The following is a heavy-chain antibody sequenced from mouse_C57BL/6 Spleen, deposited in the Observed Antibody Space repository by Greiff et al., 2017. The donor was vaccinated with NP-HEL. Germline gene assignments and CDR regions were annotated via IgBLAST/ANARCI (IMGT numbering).Heavy chain of an antibody. D-gene: IGHD1-1*01. Sequence: VKLQESGPELVKPGASVKISCKASGYAFSSSWMNWVKQRPGKGLEWIGRIYPGDGDTNYNGKFKGKATLTADKSSSTAYMQLSSLTSEDSAVYFCARPTDYGSSYWFAYWGQGTLVTVSA. J-gene: IGHJ3*01. CDR1: GYAFSSSW. CDR3: ARPTDYGSSYWFAY. V-gene: IGHV1-82*01. CDR2: IYPGDGDT.